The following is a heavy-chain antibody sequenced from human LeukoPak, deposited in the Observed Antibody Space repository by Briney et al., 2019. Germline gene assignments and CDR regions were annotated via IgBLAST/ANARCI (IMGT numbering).Heavy chain of an antibody. J-gene: IGHJ4*02. CDR1: GITVSSTY. V-gene: IGHV3-66*02. Sequence: GGSLRLSCAASGITVSSTYMSWVRRAPGKGLEWVSLFSSGGATYYTDSVKGRFTISRDIPRNTLYLQMSSLRPEDTAVYYCAKTGYSGDGSYSWGQGTLVTVSS. CDR2: FSSGGAT. D-gene: IGHD5-12*01. CDR3: AKTGYSGDGSYS.